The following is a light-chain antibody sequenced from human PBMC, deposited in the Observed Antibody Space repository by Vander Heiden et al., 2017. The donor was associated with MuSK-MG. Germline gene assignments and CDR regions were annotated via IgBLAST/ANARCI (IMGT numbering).Light chain of an antibody. CDR2: EDN. J-gene: IGLJ2*01. CDR3: QSDDSSNPHVV. CDR1: SGSIASNY. Sequence: NFILTPPHSLSQPSEQPVTISCTRSSGSIASNYVQWYQQRPGSSPTTVIYEDNHRPSGGPDRFSGSIDNSSNSASLTISGLKTEDEADYYWQSDDSSNPHVVFGGGTKLTVL. V-gene: IGLV6-57*01.